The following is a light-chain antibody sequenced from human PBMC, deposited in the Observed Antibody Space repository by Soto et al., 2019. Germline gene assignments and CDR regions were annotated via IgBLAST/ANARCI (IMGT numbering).Light chain of an antibody. CDR3: QQYYNSPLT. V-gene: IGKV1-39*01. J-gene: IGKJ4*01. CDR1: QSISHY. CDR2: KAS. Sequence: DIQMTQSPSSLTASVGDRVTITCRASQSISHYLTWYQQRPGKAPKLLIYKASTLQSGVPSRFSGSGSGTDFSLSISWLQSEDSATYYCQQYYNSPLTVGGGTKVEIK.